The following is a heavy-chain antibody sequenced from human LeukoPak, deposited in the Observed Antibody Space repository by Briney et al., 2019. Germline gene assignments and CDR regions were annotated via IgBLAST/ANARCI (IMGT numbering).Heavy chain of an antibody. Sequence: TSENLSLTCSVSGVSIRSESWSWMRQPPGKGLEWIGDIYASGNTRYNPTVKSRATTSSDTSKNQLSLKLSSATAADTAVYYCARMGYGGNLYGMDVWGQGTTVTVSS. CDR3: ARMGYGGNLYGMDV. V-gene: IGHV4-4*08. CDR2: IYASGNT. D-gene: IGHD4-23*01. J-gene: IGHJ6*02. CDR1: GVSIRSES.